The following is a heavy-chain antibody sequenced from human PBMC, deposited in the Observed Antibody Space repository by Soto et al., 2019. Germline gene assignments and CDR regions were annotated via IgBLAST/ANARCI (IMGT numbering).Heavy chain of an antibody. Sequence: QVQLVESGGGVVQPGRSLRLSCAASGFTFSSYGMHWVRQAPGKGLEWGAVISYDGSNKYYADSVKGRFTISRDNSKNTLYLQMNSLRAEDTAVYYCAKDRVVLVPAAMVYYYYGMDVWGQGTTVTVSS. J-gene: IGHJ6*02. CDR1: GFTFSSYG. D-gene: IGHD2-2*01. V-gene: IGHV3-30*18. CDR3: AKDRVVLVPAAMVYYYYGMDV. CDR2: ISYDGSNK.